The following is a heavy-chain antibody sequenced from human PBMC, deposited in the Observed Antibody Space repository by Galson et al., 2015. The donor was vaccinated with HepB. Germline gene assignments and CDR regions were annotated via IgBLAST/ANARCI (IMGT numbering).Heavy chain of an antibody. Sequence: SLRLSCAASGFTFSSYAMHWVRQAPGKGLEYVSAISSNGGSTYYADSVKGRFTISRDNSKNTLYLQMSSLRAEDTAVYYCVRERLLWFGELPDYWGQGTLVTVSS. CDR2: ISSNGGST. CDR1: GFTFSSYA. CDR3: VRERLLWFGELPDY. J-gene: IGHJ4*02. V-gene: IGHV3-64D*06. D-gene: IGHD3-10*01.